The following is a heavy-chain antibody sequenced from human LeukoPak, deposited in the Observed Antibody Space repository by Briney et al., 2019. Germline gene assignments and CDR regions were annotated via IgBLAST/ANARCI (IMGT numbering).Heavy chain of an antibody. CDR1: GFTFSSYA. J-gene: IGHJ4*02. Sequence: GGSLRLSCAASGFTFSSYAMSWIRQAPGKGLEWVSYISSSGSTIYYADSVKGRFTISRDNAKNSLYLQMNSLRAEDTAVYYCARLSIAAAGTLNYWGQGTLVTVSS. V-gene: IGHV3-11*01. CDR3: ARLSIAAAGTLNY. D-gene: IGHD6-13*01. CDR2: ISSSGSTI.